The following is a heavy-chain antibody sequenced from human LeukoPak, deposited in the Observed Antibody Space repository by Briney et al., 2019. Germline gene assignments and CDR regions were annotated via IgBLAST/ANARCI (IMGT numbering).Heavy chain of an antibody. V-gene: IGHV4-59*01. CDR2: IYYSGST. D-gene: IGHD4-17*01. J-gene: IGHJ4*02. CDR3: ARFNDYGDYLFDY. Sequence: SETLSLTCTVSGGSISSYYWSWIRQPPGKGLEWIGYIYYSGSTNYNPSLKSRVTISVDTSKNQFSLKLSSVTAADTAVHYCARFNDYGDYLFDYWGQGTLVTVSS. CDR1: GGSISSYY.